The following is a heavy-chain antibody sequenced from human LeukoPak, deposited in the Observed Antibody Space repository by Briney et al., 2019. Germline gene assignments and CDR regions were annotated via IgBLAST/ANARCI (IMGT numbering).Heavy chain of an antibody. V-gene: IGHV5-51*01. D-gene: IGHD2-2*01. Sequence: LGESLKISCKGSGYSFKNYWIAWVRQMPGKGLEWMGIIYPGDSNTRYNPSFQGQVTISADKSISTAYLQWSSLKASDTAEYYCARHEDCSSTSCFEFDYWGQGTLVTVSS. CDR3: ARHEDCSSTSCFEFDY. CDR2: IYPGDSNT. J-gene: IGHJ4*02. CDR1: GYSFKNYW.